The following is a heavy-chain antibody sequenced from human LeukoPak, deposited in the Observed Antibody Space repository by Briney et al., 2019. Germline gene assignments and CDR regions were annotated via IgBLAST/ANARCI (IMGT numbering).Heavy chain of an antibody. J-gene: IGHJ5*02. Sequence: ASVKVSCTSSGYTFTSYYMHWVRQAPGQGLEWMGIINPSGGSTSYAQKFQGRVTMTRDTSTSTVYMELSSLRSEDTAVYYCARGSLREVVGPWGQGTLVTVSS. CDR2: INPSGGST. V-gene: IGHV1-46*01. CDR1: GYTFTSYY. D-gene: IGHD2-15*01. CDR3: ARGSLREVVGP.